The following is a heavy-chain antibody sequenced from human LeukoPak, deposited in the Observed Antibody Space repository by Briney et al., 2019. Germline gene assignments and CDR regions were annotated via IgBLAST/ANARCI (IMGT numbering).Heavy chain of an antibody. J-gene: IGHJ6*02. CDR3: ANNYGGYYFYGMDV. Sequence: GGSLRLSCAASGFTFSTYAMTWVRQAPGKGLEWVSVISGSGDSTNYADPVKGRFTISRDNSKNTLYLQMNSLRAEDTALYYCANNYGGYYFYGMDVWGQGTTVTVSS. CDR1: GFTFSTYA. CDR2: ISGSGDST. D-gene: IGHD4/OR15-4a*01. V-gene: IGHV3-23*01.